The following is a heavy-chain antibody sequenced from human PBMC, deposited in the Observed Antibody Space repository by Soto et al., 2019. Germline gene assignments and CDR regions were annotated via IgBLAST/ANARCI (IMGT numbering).Heavy chain of an antibody. CDR1: GGSFSGYY. D-gene: IGHD3-10*01. V-gene: IGHV4-34*01. CDR2: INHSGST. Sequence: QVQLQQWGAGLLKPSETLSLTCAVYGGSFSGYYWSWIRQPPGKGLEWIGEINHSGSTNYNPSLKRRVTISVDTSKNQFALKLSSVTAADTAVYYCARGVRYYGSGSYYNQWGQGTLVTVSS. CDR3: ARGVRYYGSGSYYNQ. J-gene: IGHJ4*02.